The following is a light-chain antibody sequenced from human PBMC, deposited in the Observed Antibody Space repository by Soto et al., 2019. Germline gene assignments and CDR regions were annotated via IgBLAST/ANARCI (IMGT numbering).Light chain of an antibody. CDR3: SSYTSSSTRRV. CDR2: DVS. J-gene: IGLJ1*01. CDR1: SSDVGGYNY. V-gene: IGLV2-14*01. Sequence: QSALTQPASVSGSPGQSITISCTGTSSDVGGYNYVSWYQQHPGKAPKLMIYDVSNRPSGVSNRFSGSKSGNTASLTISGLQAEDEVDYYCSSYTSSSTRRVFGTGTKVTVL.